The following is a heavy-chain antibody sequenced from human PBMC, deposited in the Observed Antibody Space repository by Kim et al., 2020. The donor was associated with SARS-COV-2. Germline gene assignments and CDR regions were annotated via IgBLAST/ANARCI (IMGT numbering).Heavy chain of an antibody. V-gene: IGHV3-11*01. Sequence: GGSLRLSCAASGFTFSDYYMSWIRQAPGKGLEWVSYISSSGSTIYYADSVKGRFTISRDNAKNSLYLQMNSLRAEDTAVYYCARVEQLPPYYYYYGMDVWGQGTTVTVSS. CDR2: ISSSGSTI. J-gene: IGHJ6*02. CDR1: GFTFSDYY. CDR3: ARVEQLPPYYYYYGMDV. D-gene: IGHD6-6*01.